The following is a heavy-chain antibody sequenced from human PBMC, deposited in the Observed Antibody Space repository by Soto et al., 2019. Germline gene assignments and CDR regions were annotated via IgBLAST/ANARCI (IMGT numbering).Heavy chain of an antibody. Sequence: QVQLVQSGAEVRKPGASVKVSCKASGYTFSDYYIHWVRQAPGQGLEWMGWINPNSGGTKYAPKCQGGVTMTRDTSITTAYMGLSRLRSGDTAVEYWVREPATAKPEGVDFWGRGTLVTVSS. CDR2: INPNSGGT. V-gene: IGHV1-2*02. CDR3: VREPATAKPEGVDF. D-gene: IGHD1-1*01. CDR1: GYTFSDYY. J-gene: IGHJ4*02.